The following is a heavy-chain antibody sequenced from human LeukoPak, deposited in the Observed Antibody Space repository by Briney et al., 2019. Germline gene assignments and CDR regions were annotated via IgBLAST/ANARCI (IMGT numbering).Heavy chain of an antibody. CDR2: IRYDGSNK. V-gene: IGHV3-30*02. Sequence: GGSLRLSCAASGFTFSSYGMHWVRQAPGKGLEWVAFIRYDGSNKYYADSVKGRFTISRDNSKNTLYLQMNSLRAEDTAVYYCARGGYSSGWYDRDAFDIWGQGTMVTVSS. CDR3: ARGGYSSGWYDRDAFDI. D-gene: IGHD6-19*01. CDR1: GFTFSSYG. J-gene: IGHJ3*02.